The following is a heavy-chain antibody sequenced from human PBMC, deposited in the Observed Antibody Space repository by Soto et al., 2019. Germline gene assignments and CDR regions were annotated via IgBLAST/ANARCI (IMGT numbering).Heavy chain of an antibody. J-gene: IGHJ4*02. D-gene: IGHD1-26*01. CDR3: ASPNSGIYRRMDY. V-gene: IGHV4-39*01. CDR2: IFYSGHT. CDR1: GGSIDSSIYY. Sequence: QLQLQESGPGLVTPSETLSLTCTVSGGSIDSSIYYWGWIRQPPGKGLEWIGSIFYSGHTYYNPSLKSRVTISVDTSTKQFSLKLRSVTAADTDVYYCASPNSGIYRRMDYWGQGTLVTVSS.